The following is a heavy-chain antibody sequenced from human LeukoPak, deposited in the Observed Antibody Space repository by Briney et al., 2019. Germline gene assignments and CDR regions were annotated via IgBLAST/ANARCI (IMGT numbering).Heavy chain of an antibody. D-gene: IGHD3-10*01. CDR3: ASLDYYGSGSYKNY. CDR1: GGSISSGDYY. V-gene: IGHV4-30-4*01. CDR2: IYYSGST. J-gene: IGHJ4*02. Sequence: PSETLSLTCTVSGGSISSGDYYWSWIRQPPGKGLEWIGYIYYSGSTYYNPSLKSRVTISVDTSKNQFSLKLSSVTAADTAVYYCASLDYYGSGSYKNYWGQGTLVTVSS.